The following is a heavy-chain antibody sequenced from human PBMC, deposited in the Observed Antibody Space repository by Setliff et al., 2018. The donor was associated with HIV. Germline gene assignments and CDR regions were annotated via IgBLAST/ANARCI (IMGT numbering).Heavy chain of an antibody. Sequence: ASVKVSCKASGYTFTSYAMHWVRQAPGQGLEWMGWINAGNGNTKYSQKFQGRVTITRDTSASTAYMELSSLRSEDTAVYYCARRPSIVGATNDAFDIWGQGTMVTVSS. CDR1: GYTFTSYA. CDR3: ARRPSIVGATNDAFDI. V-gene: IGHV1-3*01. D-gene: IGHD1-26*01. CDR2: INAGNGNT. J-gene: IGHJ3*02.